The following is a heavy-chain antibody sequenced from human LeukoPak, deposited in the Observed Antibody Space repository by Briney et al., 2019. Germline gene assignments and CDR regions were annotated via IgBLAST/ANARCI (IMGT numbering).Heavy chain of an antibody. V-gene: IGHV4-59*12. CDR2: IYYSGST. CDR3: ARDLYYYDSSGYYGEDYFDY. Sequence: SETMSLTCTVSGGSISSYYWSWIRQPPGKGLEWIGYIYYSGSTNYNPSLKSRVTISADTSKNQFSLKLSSVTAADTAVYYCARDLYYYDSSGYYGEDYFDYWGQGTLVTVSS. D-gene: IGHD3-22*01. J-gene: IGHJ4*02. CDR1: GGSISSYY.